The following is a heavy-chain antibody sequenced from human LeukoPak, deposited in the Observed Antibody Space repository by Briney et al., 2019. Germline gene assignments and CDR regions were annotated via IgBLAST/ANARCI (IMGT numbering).Heavy chain of an antibody. CDR1: GFTFGNYW. J-gene: IGHJ4*02. CDR2: IKRDGSER. Sequence: QSGGSLRLSCAVSGFTFGNYWMSWVRQTPGQGPEWVANIKRDGSERYYVDSVKGRFTISRDNAKSSLFLEMSRLRVEDTAVYYCARTTSFMFYYWGQGTLVTVSS. CDR3: ARTTSFMFYY. D-gene: IGHD1-1*01. V-gene: IGHV3-7*03.